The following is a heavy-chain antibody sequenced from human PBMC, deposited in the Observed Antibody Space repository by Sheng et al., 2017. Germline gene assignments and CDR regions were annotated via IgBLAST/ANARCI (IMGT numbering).Heavy chain of an antibody. CDR3: ARFMVGIAPSMDV. V-gene: IGHV4-39*01. CDR2: IYYSGSS. D-gene: IGHD6-13*01. Sequence: QLQLQESGPGLVKPSETLSLTCTVSGGSISSSSYYWGWIRQPPGKGLEWIGSIYYSGSSYYNPSLKSRVTISVDTSKNQFSLKLSSMTAADTAVYYCARFMVGIAPSMDVWGKGTTVTVSS. CDR1: GGSISSSSYY. J-gene: IGHJ6*03.